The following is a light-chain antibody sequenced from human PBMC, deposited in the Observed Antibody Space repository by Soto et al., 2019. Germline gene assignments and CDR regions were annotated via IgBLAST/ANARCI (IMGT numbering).Light chain of an antibody. V-gene: IGKV1-5*03. Sequence: DIQRTQSPSTLSASVGDRVTITCRASQSISSWLAWYQQKPGKAPKLLMSKTSTLESGVPSRFSGSGSETEFTLTISSLQPDDFATYYCQQYNTYSWTFGQGTKVDIK. CDR1: QSISSW. J-gene: IGKJ1*01. CDR2: KTS. CDR3: QQYNTYSWT.